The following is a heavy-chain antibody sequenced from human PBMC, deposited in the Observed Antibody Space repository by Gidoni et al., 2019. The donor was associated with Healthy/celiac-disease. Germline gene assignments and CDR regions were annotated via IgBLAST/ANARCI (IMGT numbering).Heavy chain of an antibody. CDR1: GGSISSSSYY. D-gene: IGHD3-10*01. J-gene: IGHJ4*02. Sequence: QLQLQESGPGLVKPSETLSLTCTVSGGSISSSSYYWGWIRQPPGKGLEWIGSIYYSGSTYYNPSLKSRVTISVDTSKNQFSLKLSSVTAADTAVYYCARSGSGSYSFYIHWGQGTLVTVSS. CDR3: ARSGSGSYSFYIH. V-gene: IGHV4-39*07. CDR2: IYYSGST.